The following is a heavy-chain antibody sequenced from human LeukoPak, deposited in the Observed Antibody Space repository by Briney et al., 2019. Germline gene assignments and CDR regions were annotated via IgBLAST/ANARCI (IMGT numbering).Heavy chain of an antibody. Sequence: ASVTVSCKASGYTFTSYGISWVRQAPGQGLEWMGWISAYNGNTNYAQKLQGRVTMTTDTSTSAAYMELRSLRSDDTAVYYCAREGLRATVLWFDPWGQGTLVTVSS. J-gene: IGHJ5*02. V-gene: IGHV1-18*01. CDR3: AREGLRATVLWFDP. CDR2: ISAYNGNT. D-gene: IGHD1-26*01. CDR1: GYTFTSYG.